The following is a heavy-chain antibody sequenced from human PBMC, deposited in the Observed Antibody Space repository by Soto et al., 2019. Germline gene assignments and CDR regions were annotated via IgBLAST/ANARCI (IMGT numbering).Heavy chain of an antibody. CDR3: ARDQGGYYDISREFDP. D-gene: IGHD3-22*01. CDR2: IYHSGST. J-gene: IGHJ5*02. Sequence: SETLSLTCAVSGGSISSSNWWSWIRQPPGKGMEWIGEIYHSGSTNYNPSLKSRVTISVDKSKNQFSLKLSSVTAADTALYYCARDQGGYYDISREFDPWGQGTLVTLSS. CDR1: GGSISSSNW. V-gene: IGHV4-4*02.